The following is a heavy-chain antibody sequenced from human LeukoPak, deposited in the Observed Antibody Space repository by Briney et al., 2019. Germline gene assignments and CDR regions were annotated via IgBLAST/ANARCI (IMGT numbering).Heavy chain of an antibody. Sequence: GGSLRLSCAASGFTFRNYNMNWVRQAPGKGLEWVSSINSSSGYIYYADSVKGRFTISRDNAKNSLYLQMNSLRAEDTAVYYCARDATMVPLYYYYDMDFWGKGTTVTVSS. D-gene: IGHD3-10*01. CDR1: GFTFRNYN. V-gene: IGHV3-21*01. CDR3: ARDATMVPLYYYYDMDF. CDR2: INSSSGYI. J-gene: IGHJ6*03.